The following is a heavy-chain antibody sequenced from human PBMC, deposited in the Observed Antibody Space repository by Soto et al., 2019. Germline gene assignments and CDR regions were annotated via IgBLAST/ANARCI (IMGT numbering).Heavy chain of an antibody. CDR1: SGSMSSYY. Sequence: PSETLSLTCTVSSGSMSSYYWTWIRQPPGKGLEWIGYIYYTGSPKYNPSLKSRVTISADRSKNQFSLKLSSVTAADTAVYYCARGPCNSTSCYGFDYWGQGTLVTVS. CDR3: ARGPCNSTSCYGFDY. D-gene: IGHD2-2*01. CDR2: IYYTGSP. V-gene: IGHV4-59*01. J-gene: IGHJ4*02.